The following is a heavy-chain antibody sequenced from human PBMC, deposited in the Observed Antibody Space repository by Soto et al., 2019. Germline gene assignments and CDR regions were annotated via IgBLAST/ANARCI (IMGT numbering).Heavy chain of an antibody. CDR2: IYYSGST. D-gene: IGHD5-12*01. Sequence: QLQLQESGPGLVKPSETLSLTCTVSGGSISSSSYYWGWIRQPPGKGLEWIGSIYYSGSTYYNPSLKSRVPISVDTSKNQFSLKLSSVTAADTAVYYCARHKVPLMWLRSPFDYWGQGTLVTVSS. CDR1: GGSISSSSYY. CDR3: ARHKVPLMWLRSPFDY. J-gene: IGHJ4*02. V-gene: IGHV4-39*01.